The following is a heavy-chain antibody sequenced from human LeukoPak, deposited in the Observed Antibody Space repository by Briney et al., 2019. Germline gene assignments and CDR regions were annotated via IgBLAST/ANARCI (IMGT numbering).Heavy chain of an antibody. J-gene: IGHJ4*02. D-gene: IGHD1-26*01. V-gene: IGHV4-4*07. CDR1: GGSISSYY. CDR3: ARTPSEYSGSYFDY. CDR2: IYTSGST. Sequence: SETLSLTCTVSGGSISSYYWSWIRQPAGKGLEWIGRIYTSGSTNYNPSLKSRVTISVDTSKNQFSLKLSSVTAADTAVYYCARTPSEYSGSYFDYWGQGTLVTVSS.